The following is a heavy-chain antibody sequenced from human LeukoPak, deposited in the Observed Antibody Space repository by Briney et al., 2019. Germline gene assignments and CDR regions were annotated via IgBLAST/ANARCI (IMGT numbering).Heavy chain of an antibody. CDR1: DLTFSFYW. V-gene: IGHV3-7*01. CDR3: GRLARNAWYAVDY. J-gene: IGHJ4*02. D-gene: IGHD6-19*01. CDR2: ILPDGSEK. Sequence: GGSLRLSCAASDLTFSFYWMTWVRQAPGEGLEWVANILPDGSEKYYLDSVKGRFSISRDNPTNSLYLQINSLRAEDTALYYCGRLARNAWYAVDYWGQGTLVTVSS.